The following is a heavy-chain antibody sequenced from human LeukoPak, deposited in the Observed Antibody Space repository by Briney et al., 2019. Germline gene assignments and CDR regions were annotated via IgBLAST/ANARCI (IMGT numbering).Heavy chain of an antibody. D-gene: IGHD7-27*01. CDR1: GFTFSSYA. J-gene: IGHJ4*02. Sequence: PGGSLRLSCAASGFTFSSYAMHWVRQAPGKGLEWVAVISYDGSNKYYADSVKGRFTISRDNSKNTLYLQVNSLRAEDTAVYYCARDFRWGYDYWGQGTLVTVSS. CDR2: ISYDGSNK. CDR3: ARDFRWGYDY. V-gene: IGHV3-30-3*01.